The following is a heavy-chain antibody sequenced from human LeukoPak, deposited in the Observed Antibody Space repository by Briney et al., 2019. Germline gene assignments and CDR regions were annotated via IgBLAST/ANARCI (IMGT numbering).Heavy chain of an antibody. Sequence: ASETLSLTCTVSGGSISTYYWSWIRQPPGQGLEWIGYIYHGGAAYYNPSLKSRLRMSVDTSENRFSLHLNSVTAADTAVYYCARDGDYQASGSVFFDFWGQGILVTVSS. D-gene: IGHD3-10*01. V-gene: IGHV4-59*06. J-gene: IGHJ4*02. CDR1: GGSISTYY. CDR3: ARDGDYQASGSVFFDF. CDR2: IYHGGAA.